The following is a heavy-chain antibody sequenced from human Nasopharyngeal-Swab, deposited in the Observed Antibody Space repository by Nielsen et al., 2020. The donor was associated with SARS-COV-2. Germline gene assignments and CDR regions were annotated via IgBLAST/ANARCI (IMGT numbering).Heavy chain of an antibody. V-gene: IGHV4-31*03. CDR1: GGSISSGGYY. CDR2: IYYSGST. Sequence: LRLSCTVSGGSISSGGYYWSWIRQHPGKGLEWIGYIYYSGSTYYNPSLKSRVTISVDTSKNQFSLKLSSVTAADTAVYYCVRDGREYRLTGYYYGMDVWGQGTTVTVSS. J-gene: IGHJ6*02. CDR3: VRDGREYRLTGYYYGMDV. D-gene: IGHD2/OR15-2a*01.